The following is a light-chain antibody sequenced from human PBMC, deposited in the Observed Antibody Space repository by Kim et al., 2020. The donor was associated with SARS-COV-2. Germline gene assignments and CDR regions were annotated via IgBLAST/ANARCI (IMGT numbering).Light chain of an antibody. J-gene: IGLJ3*02. CDR3: GTWDSSLGAWV. Sequence: QSVLTQPPSVSAAPGQKVTISCSGSSANIGNKYVSWYQQLPGTAPKLLIYDNNKRPSGIPDRFSGSKSGTSATLGITGLQTGDEADYYCGTWDSSLGAWVFGGGTQLTVL. CDR2: DNN. V-gene: IGLV1-51*01. CDR1: SANIGNKY.